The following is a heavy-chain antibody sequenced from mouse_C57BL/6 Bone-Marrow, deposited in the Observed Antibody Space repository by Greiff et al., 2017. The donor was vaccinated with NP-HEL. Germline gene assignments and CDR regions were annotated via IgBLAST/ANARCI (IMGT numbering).Heavy chain of an antibody. D-gene: IGHD4-1*01. J-gene: IGHJ2*01. CDR1: GYAFTNYL. CDR2: INPGSGGT. Sequence: VKLMESGAELVRPGTSVKVSCKASGYAFTNYLIEWVKQRPGQGLEWIGVINPGSGGTNYNEKFKGKATLTADKSSSTAYMQLSSLTSEDSAVYFCARGVTGTDYWGQGTTLTVSS. V-gene: IGHV1-54*01. CDR3: ARGVTGTDY.